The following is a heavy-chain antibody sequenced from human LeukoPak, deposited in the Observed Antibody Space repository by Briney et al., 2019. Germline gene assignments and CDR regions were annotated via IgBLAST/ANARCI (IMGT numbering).Heavy chain of an antibody. D-gene: IGHD3-9*01. CDR2: ISAYNGNT. Sequence: ASVKVSCKASGYTFTSYGISWVRQAPGQGLEWMGWISAYNGNTNYAQKLQGRVTMTTDTSTSTAYMELRSLRSDDTAVYYCARLYYDILTGYSVGAFDIWGQGTMVTVSS. J-gene: IGHJ3*02. V-gene: IGHV1-18*04. CDR1: GYTFTSYG. CDR3: ARLYYDILTGYSVGAFDI.